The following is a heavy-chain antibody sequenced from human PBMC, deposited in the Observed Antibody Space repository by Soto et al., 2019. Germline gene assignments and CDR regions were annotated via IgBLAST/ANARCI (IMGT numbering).Heavy chain of an antibody. CDR2: ISIDGGSSNGGTT. CDR3: VKGGGNNYWAWFGP. CDR1: GFSVSRYA. V-gene: IGHV3-64D*08. D-gene: IGHD1-1*01. J-gene: IGHJ5*02. Sequence: EVQLVESGGGLVQPGGSLRLSCSASGFSVSRYAMHWVRQAPGKGLEYVSGISIDGGSSNGGTTYYADSVKGRFTISRDNSKNTLYLQMGSLRAEDTAVYYCVKGGGNNYWAWFGPWGRGTLVTVSS.